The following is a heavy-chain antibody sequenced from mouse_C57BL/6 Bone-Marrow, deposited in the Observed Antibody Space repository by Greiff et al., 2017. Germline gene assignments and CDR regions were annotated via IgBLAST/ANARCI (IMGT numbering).Heavy chain of an antibody. D-gene: IGHD1-1*01. CDR1: GYTFTSYW. V-gene: IGHV1-7*01. CDR2: INPSRGYT. CDR3: AGVDYYYGSSHNWYFDV. J-gene: IGHJ1*03. Sequence: LQESGAELAKPGASVKLSCKASGYTFTSYWMHWVKQRLAQGLEWIGYINPSRGYTKYNQKFKDKATLTADKSSSTAYMQLSSLTYEDSAVYYCAGVDYYYGSSHNWYFDVWGTGTTVTVTS.